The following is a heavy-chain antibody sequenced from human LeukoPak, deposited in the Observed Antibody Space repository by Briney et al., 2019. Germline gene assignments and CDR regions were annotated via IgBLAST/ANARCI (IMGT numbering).Heavy chain of an antibody. V-gene: IGHV1-2*04. CDR1: GYTFTGYY. D-gene: IGHD4/OR15-4a*01. J-gene: IGHJ5*02. Sequence: ASVKVSCKASGYTFTGYYMHWVRQAPGQGLEWMGWINPNSGGTNYAQKFQGWVTMTRDTSISTAYMELSRLRSDDSALYYCARASLSNNNWLDPWGQGTLVTVSS. CDR3: ARASLSNNNWLDP. CDR2: INPNSGGT.